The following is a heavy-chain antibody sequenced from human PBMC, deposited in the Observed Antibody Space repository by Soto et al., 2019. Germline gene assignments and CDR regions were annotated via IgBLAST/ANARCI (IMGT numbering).Heavy chain of an antibody. D-gene: IGHD4-17*01. V-gene: IGHV3-9*01. CDR3: ATLVYGDYYFDY. CDR1: GFTFDDYS. CDR2: ISWNSGSI. J-gene: IGHJ4*02. Sequence: PRGSLGLSCAASGFTFDDYSMHWVRQAPGKGLEWVSGISWNSGSIGYADSVKGRFTISRDNAKNSPYLQMNSLRAEDTAVYYCATLVYGDYYFDYWGQGTLVTVSS.